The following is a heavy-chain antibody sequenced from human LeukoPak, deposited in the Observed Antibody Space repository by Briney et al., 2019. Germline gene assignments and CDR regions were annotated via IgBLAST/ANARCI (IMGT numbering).Heavy chain of an antibody. CDR3: AKWDTYYDSSGYYFY. V-gene: IGHV3-23*01. CDR2: SSGSGDSA. Sequence: GGSLRLSCEATGFSFSSYAMSWVRQAPGEGLEWVSASSGSGDSADYADAVKGRFTISRDNSKSTLYLQMTSLRVDDTAVYYCAKWDTYYDSSGYYFYWGQGTLVTVSS. J-gene: IGHJ4*02. D-gene: IGHD3-22*01. CDR1: GFSFSSYA.